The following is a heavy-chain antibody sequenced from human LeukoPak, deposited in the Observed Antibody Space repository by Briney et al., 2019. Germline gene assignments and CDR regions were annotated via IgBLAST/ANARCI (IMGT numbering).Heavy chain of an antibody. D-gene: IGHD5-12*01. CDR1: GGSISSYY. J-gene: IGHJ4*02. CDR2: INHSGST. Sequence: SETLSLTCTVSGGSISSYYWSWIRQPPGKGLEWIGEINHSGSTNYNPSLKSRVTISVDTSKNQFSLKLSSVTAADTAVYYCARVATNGIYWGQGTLVTVSS. V-gene: IGHV4-34*01. CDR3: ARVATNGIY.